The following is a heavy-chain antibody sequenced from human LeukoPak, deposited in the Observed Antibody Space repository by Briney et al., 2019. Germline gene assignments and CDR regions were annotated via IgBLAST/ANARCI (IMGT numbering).Heavy chain of an antibody. D-gene: IGHD3-22*01. V-gene: IGHV4-59*12. J-gene: IGHJ3*02. Sequence: SETLSLTCTVSGGSISSYYWSWIRQPPGKGLEWIGEIYHSGSTNYNPSLKSRVTISVDKSKNQFSLKLSSVTAADTAVYYCARVSYYDSSGDDAFDIWGQGTMVTVSS. CDR1: GGSISSYY. CDR3: ARVSYYDSSGDDAFDI. CDR2: IYHSGST.